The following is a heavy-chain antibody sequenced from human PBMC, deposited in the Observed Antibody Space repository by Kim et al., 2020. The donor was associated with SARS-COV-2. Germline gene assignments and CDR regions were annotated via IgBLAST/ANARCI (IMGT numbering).Heavy chain of an antibody. D-gene: IGHD6-13*01. J-gene: IGHJ4*02. CDR2: ISSSSSYI. V-gene: IGHV3-21*04. CDR1: GFTFSSYS. Sequence: GGSLRLSCAASGFTFSSYSMNWVRQAPGKGLEWVSSISSSSSYIYYADSVKGRFTISRDNAKNSLYLQMNSLRAEDTAVYYCARRSSSSELRSPSPPLYSDYWGQGTLVTVSS. CDR3: ARRSSSSELRSPSPPLYSDY.